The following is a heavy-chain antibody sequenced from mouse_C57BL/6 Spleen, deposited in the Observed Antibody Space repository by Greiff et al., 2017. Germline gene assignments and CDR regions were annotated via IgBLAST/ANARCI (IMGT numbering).Heavy chain of an antibody. CDR3: ARSFSYYGSSYGYFDV. D-gene: IGHD1-1*01. V-gene: IGHV1-82*01. J-gene: IGHJ1*03. Sequence: QVQLQQSGPELVKPGASVKISCKASGYAFSSSWMNWVKQRPGKGLEWIGRIYPGDGDTNYNGKFKGKATLTADKSSSTAYMQLSSLTSEDSAVYFGARSFSYYGSSYGYFDVWGTGTTVTVSS. CDR2: IYPGDGDT. CDR1: GYAFSSSW.